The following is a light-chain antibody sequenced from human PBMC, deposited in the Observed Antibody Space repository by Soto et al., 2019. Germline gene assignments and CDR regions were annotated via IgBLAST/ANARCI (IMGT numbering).Light chain of an antibody. Sequence: DIQLTQSPSFLSASVGDRVTITCPASQGISSHLAWYQQIPGKGPKLLIYAASTLQSGVPSRFSGSGYGTDFTLAISSLQPEDFATYYCQQVNGYPHTFGQGTNLEIK. V-gene: IGKV1-9*01. CDR2: AAS. J-gene: IGKJ2*01. CDR1: QGISSH. CDR3: QQVNGYPHT.